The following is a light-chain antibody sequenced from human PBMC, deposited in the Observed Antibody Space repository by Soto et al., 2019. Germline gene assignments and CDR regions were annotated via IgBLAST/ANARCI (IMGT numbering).Light chain of an antibody. CDR2: DAS. V-gene: IGKV1-33*01. CDR1: QDITIY. Sequence: DIQMTQSPSSLSASAGDRVTITCQASQDITIYLNWYQQKPGKGPRLLISDASTLATGIPSRFSGSGSWKDFTLTISSLRPEDVATYYCLQFDDLPLTFGGGTKVEIK. CDR3: LQFDDLPLT. J-gene: IGKJ4*01.